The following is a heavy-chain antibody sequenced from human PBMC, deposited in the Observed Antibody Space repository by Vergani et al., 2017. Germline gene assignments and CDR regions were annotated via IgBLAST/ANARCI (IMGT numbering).Heavy chain of an antibody. D-gene: IGHD6-19*01. V-gene: IGHV1-18*01. J-gene: IGHJ3*01. CDR3: SRVIHRNGCINDAFDL. CDR1: GYTFTSYG. CDR2: IIAYTGNT. Sequence: QVQLVQSGAEVKKPGASVKVSCKASGYTFTSYGITWVRQASGQGLEWMGWIIAYTGNTNDAQKLQSRVTMTTDASTSTAYMELRSRRSDDTAVYYCSRVIHRNGCINDAFDLWGQGTMVTVSS.